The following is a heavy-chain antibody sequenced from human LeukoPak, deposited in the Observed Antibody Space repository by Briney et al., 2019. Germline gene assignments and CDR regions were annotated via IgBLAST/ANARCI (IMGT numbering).Heavy chain of an antibody. CDR2: INPYSGGT. CDR3: ARSWFGESYWYFDL. CDR1: GYMFTAYY. Sequence: ASVKVSCKASGYMFTAYYIHWVRQAPGQGLEWMGWINPYSGGTNYAQKFKGRVTMTRDTSINTAYMELSRLRSDDTAVYFCARSWFGESYWYFDLWGRGTLVTVSS. V-gene: IGHV1-2*02. D-gene: IGHD3-10*01. J-gene: IGHJ2*01.